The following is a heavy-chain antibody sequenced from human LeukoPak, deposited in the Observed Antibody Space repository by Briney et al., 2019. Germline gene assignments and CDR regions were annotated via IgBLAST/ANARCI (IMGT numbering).Heavy chain of an antibody. CDR2: INSGGNT. Sequence: GGSLRLSCAASGFAFSTYAMSWVRQAPGKGLEWVSIINSGGNTYYADSAKGRFTISRDNSKNTLWLQMNSLRAEDTAVYYCAKHSSGWYSFDFWGQGILVTVSS. D-gene: IGHD6-13*01. CDR3: AKHSSGWYSFDF. J-gene: IGHJ4*02. V-gene: IGHV3-23*01. CDR1: GFAFSTYA.